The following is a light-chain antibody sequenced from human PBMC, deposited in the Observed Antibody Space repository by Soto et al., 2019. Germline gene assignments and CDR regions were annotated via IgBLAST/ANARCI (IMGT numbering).Light chain of an antibody. CDR2: DVS. J-gene: IGLJ2*01. Sequence: QSALTQPRSVSGSPGQSVTISCTGTSSDVGTYNYVSWFQQHPGKAPKLMISDVSKRPSGVPDRFSGSKSGNTASLTISGLQAEDEADYYSCSYAGSYTLLFGGGTKLTVL. V-gene: IGLV2-11*01. CDR3: CSYAGSYTLL. CDR1: SSDVGTYNY.